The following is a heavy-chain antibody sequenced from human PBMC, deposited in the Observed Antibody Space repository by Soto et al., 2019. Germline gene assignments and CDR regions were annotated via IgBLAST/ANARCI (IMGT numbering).Heavy chain of an antibody. D-gene: IGHD2-8*01. CDR2: FDPEDGET. CDR3: ATGPPVYAMLYAFDI. Sequence: ASVKVSCKVSGYTLTELSMHWVRQAPGKGLEWMGGFDPEDGETIYAQKFQGRVTMTEDTSTDTAYMELSSLRSEDTAVYYCATGPPVYAMLYAFDIWGQGTMVTVSS. V-gene: IGHV1-24*01. CDR1: GYTLTELS. J-gene: IGHJ3*02.